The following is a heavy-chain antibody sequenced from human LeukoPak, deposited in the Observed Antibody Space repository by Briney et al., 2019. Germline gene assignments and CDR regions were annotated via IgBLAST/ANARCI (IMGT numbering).Heavy chain of an antibody. CDR1: GFTFSSYW. Sequence: PGGSLRLSCAASGFTFSSYWMHWVSQAQGKGLVWVSRINSDGSSTIYADSVKGRFTISRDNAKNTLYLQMNSLRAEDTAVYYCATSGGESYYDFWSGYYQGPYYFDYWGQGTLVTVSS. CDR2: INSDGSST. J-gene: IGHJ4*02. CDR3: ATSGGESYYDFWSGYYQGPYYFDY. D-gene: IGHD3-3*01. V-gene: IGHV3-74*01.